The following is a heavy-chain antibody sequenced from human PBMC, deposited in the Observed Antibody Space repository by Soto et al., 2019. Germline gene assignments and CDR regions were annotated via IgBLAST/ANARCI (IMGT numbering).Heavy chain of an antibody. D-gene: IGHD5-12*01. CDR1: GFTFGDYA. Sequence: EVKLVESGGGLVQPGRSLRLSCTASGFTFGDYAMSWFRQAPGKGLEWVGFIRSKAYGGTTEYAASVKGRFTISRDDSKSIAYLQMNSLKTEDTAVYYCTRDGGYSGYDYYFDYWGQGTLVTVSS. V-gene: IGHV3-49*03. CDR2: IRSKAYGGTT. J-gene: IGHJ4*02. CDR3: TRDGGYSGYDYYFDY.